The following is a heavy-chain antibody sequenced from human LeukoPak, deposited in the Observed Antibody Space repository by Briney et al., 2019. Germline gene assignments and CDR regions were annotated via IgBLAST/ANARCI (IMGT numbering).Heavy chain of an antibody. CDR2: FSHSGGT. CDR1: GGSISSSNW. D-gene: IGHD3-3*01. CDR3: ATRVDS. J-gene: IGHJ4*02. V-gene: IGHV4-4*02. Sequence: SETLSLTCVVSGGSISSSNWWNWVRQPPGKGLEWIGEFSHSGGTNYNPSLKSRVTISVDKSKNQFPLNLNSVTAADTAVYYCATRVDSWGQGTLVTVSS.